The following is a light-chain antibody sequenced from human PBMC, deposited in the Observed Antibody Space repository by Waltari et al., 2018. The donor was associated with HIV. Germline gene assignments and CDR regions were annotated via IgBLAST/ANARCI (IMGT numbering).Light chain of an antibody. CDR1: QSVLSNSNNKNY. CDR2: WAS. Sequence: DIVMTQSPDSLAVSLGERATINSKSSQSVLSNSNNKNYLAWYQQKSGQSPKLLIYWASTRESGVPDRFSGSGSGTDFSLSISSLQAEDVAVYYCQQYYSTPLTFGGGTKVEIK. V-gene: IGKV4-1*01. CDR3: QQYYSTPLT. J-gene: IGKJ4*01.